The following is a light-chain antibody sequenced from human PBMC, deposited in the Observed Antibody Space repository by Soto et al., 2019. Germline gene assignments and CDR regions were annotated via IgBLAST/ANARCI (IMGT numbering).Light chain of an antibody. Sequence: VVMTQSPATLSVSPGERATLSCRASQSVSSNLAWYQQKPGQAPRLLIYGASNRATGIPARFSGSGSGTDFTLIISSLQSEDFAVYYCQQYNNWPPCTFGRGTKVNIK. CDR3: QQYNNWPPCT. CDR1: QSVSSN. J-gene: IGKJ1*01. CDR2: GAS. V-gene: IGKV3-15*01.